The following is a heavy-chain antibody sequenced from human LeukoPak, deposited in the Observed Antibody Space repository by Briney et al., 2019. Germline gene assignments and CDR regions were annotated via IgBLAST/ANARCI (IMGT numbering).Heavy chain of an antibody. Sequence: GGSLRLSCAASGFTFSSYEMNWVRQAPGKGLEWVSYISSSGSTIYYADSVKGRFTISRDNAKNTLYLQMNSLRAEDTAVYHCIRDGPSGSYWGWGQGTLVTVSS. CDR2: ISSSGSTI. CDR1: GFTFSSYE. D-gene: IGHD1-26*01. CDR3: IRDGPSGSYWG. J-gene: IGHJ4*02. V-gene: IGHV3-48*03.